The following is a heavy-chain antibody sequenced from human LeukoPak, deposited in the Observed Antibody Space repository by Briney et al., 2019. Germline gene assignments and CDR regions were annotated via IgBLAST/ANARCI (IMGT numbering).Heavy chain of an antibody. J-gene: IGHJ4*02. CDR3: ARSSLGTITAGPFDY. D-gene: IGHD5-12*01. Sequence: ASVKVSCKASGYTFSSYGIAWVRQAPGQGLEWMGWISGYNVNTNYAQKLQGRVSMTTDTSTTTAYMELRSLPSDDTALYYCARSSLGTITAGPFDYWGQGTLVTVSS. V-gene: IGHV1-18*01. CDR2: ISGYNVNT. CDR1: GYTFSSYG.